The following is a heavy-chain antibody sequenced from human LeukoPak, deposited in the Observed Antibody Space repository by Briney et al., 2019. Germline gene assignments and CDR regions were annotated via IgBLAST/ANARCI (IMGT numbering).Heavy chain of an antibody. Sequence: GGSLRLSCAASGFTVSSNYMSWVRQAPGKGLEWVSVIHSGGSTYYADSVKGRFTISRDNSKNTLYLQMNSLRAEDTAVYYCATVRGGYYYYYGMDVWGQGTTVTVSS. V-gene: IGHV3-53*01. CDR2: IHSGGST. J-gene: IGHJ6*02. CDR3: ATVRGGYYYYYGMDV. CDR1: GFTVSSNY. D-gene: IGHD3-16*01.